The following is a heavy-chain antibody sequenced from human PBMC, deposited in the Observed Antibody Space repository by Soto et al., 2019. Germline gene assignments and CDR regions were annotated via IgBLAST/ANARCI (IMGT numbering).Heavy chain of an antibody. CDR1: GLPFTNFW. J-gene: IGHJ4*02. Sequence: GGSLRLSCAASGLPFTNFWMHWVRQAPGEGLVWVSCIKSDGSGARYAESVKGRFTISRDNAKNTLYLQMNSLRVEDTAVYYCENSYWPVGNYWGQGIPVTVS. V-gene: IGHV3-74*01. CDR3: ENSYWPVGNY. CDR2: IKSDGSGA. D-gene: IGHD1-26*01.